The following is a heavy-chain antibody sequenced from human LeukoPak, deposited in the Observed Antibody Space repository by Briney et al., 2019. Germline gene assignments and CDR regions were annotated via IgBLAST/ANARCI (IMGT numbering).Heavy chain of an antibody. J-gene: IGHJ5*02. V-gene: IGHV4-39*07. Sequence: SETLSLTCSVSGDSISTSSYYWGWIRQPPGKGLEWIGTIYYSGSTNYNPSLKSRVTISVDTSKNQFSLKLSSVTAADTAVYYCARGRGFDPWGQGTLVTVSS. CDR3: ARGRGFDP. CDR2: IYYSGST. CDR1: GDSISTSSYY.